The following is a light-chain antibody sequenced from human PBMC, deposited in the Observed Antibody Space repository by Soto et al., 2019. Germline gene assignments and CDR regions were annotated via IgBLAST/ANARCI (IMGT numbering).Light chain of an antibody. V-gene: IGKV1-9*01. Sequence: DIQLTQSPSFLSASVGDRVTITCRASQGVDNYLAWYQQTPGKAPKLLIYAASTLQSGVPSRFSGSGSGTEFTLTISSLQPEDFATYYCQQLNSYPSTFGQGTKLEIK. CDR3: QQLNSYPST. CDR2: AAS. CDR1: QGVDNY. J-gene: IGKJ2*01.